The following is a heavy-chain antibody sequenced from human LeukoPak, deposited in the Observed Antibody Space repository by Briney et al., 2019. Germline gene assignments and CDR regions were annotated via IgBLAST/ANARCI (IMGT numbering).Heavy chain of an antibody. CDR2: INTDGSST. D-gene: IGHD6-13*01. Sequence: VQPGGSLRLSCAASGFTFSSYWMHWVRQAPGKGLVWVSRINTDGSSTSYADSVKGRFTISRDNAKNTLYLQMNSLRAEDTAVYYCARDRAGSSWDAFDIWGQGTMVTVSS. J-gene: IGHJ3*02. V-gene: IGHV3-74*01. CDR1: GFTFSSYW. CDR3: ARDRAGSSWDAFDI.